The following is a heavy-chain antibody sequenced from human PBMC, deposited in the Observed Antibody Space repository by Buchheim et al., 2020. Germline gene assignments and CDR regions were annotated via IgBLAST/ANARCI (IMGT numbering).Heavy chain of an antibody. CDR1: GGSISGYY. V-gene: IGHV4-59*12. CDR2: IFYSGSA. CDR3: AREGPARGFDY. Sequence: QVQLQESGPGLVRPSETLSLKCTVSGGSISGYYWNWIRQTPEKGLEWIGYIFYSGSANYNPSLESRVTMSVDTSKNQFSLKLSSVTAADTAVYYCAREGPARGFDYWGQGTL. J-gene: IGHJ4*02.